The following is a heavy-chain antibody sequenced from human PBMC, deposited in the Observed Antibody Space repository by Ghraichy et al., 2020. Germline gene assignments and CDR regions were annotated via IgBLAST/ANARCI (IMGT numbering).Heavy chain of an antibody. CDR2: INHSGST. D-gene: IGHD6-19*01. V-gene: IGHV4-34*01. Sequence: SETLSLTCAVYGGSFSGYYWSWIRQPPGKGLEWIGEINHSGSTNYNPSLKSRVTISVDTSKNQFSLKLSSVTAADTAVYYCAREEGSSGWYGFDYWGQGTLVTVSS. CDR1: GGSFSGYY. CDR3: AREEGSSGWYGFDY. J-gene: IGHJ4*02.